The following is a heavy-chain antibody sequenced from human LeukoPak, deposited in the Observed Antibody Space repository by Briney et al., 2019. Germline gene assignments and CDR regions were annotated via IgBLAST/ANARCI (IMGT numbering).Heavy chain of an antibody. CDR2: IYYSGST. Sequence: SETLSLTCTVSGGSISSYYWSWIRQPPGKGLEWIGYIYYSGSTNYNPSLKSRVTISVDTSKNQFSLKLSSVTAADTAVYYCARGYSSGWYEAFDIWGQGTMVTVSS. CDR1: GGSISSYY. D-gene: IGHD6-19*01. V-gene: IGHV4-59*01. CDR3: ARGYSSGWYEAFDI. J-gene: IGHJ3*02.